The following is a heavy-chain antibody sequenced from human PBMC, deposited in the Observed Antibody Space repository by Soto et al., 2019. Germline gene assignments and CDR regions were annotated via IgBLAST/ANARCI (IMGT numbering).Heavy chain of an antibody. J-gene: IGHJ6*02. Sequence: QVQLVESGGGVVQPGRSLRLSCAASGFTFSSYGMHWVRQAPGKGLEWVAVIWYDGSNKYYADSVKGRFTIPRDNSKNTLYLQMNSLRAEDTAVYYCARDHYGMDVWGQGTTVTVSS. CDR3: ARDHYGMDV. CDR1: GFTFSSYG. V-gene: IGHV3-33*01. CDR2: IWYDGSNK.